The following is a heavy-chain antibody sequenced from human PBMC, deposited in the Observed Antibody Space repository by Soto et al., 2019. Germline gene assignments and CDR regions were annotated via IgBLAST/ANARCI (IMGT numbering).Heavy chain of an antibody. CDR1: GYTFTSYG. J-gene: IGHJ4*02. CDR3: ASGWFGEFVYQFDY. Sequence: QVQLVQSGAEVKKPGASVKVSCKPSGYTFTSYGITWVRQAPGQGLEWMGWISAYNGNTNYAQKFQGRVTXXTXSXXSTAYMELMSLGSDDTAVYYCASGWFGEFVYQFDYWGQGTLVTVSS. D-gene: IGHD3-10*01. CDR2: ISAYNGNT. V-gene: IGHV1-18*01.